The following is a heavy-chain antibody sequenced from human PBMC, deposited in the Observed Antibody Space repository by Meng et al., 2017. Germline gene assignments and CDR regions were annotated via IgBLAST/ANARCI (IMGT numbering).Heavy chain of an antibody. V-gene: IGHV3-33*01. CDR2: IWYDGSNK. CDR1: GFTFSSYG. Sequence: QVQLVGAGGGVVQPGRSLRLSWAASGFTFSSYGMNWVRQAPGKGLEWVAVIWYDGSNKYYADSVKGRFTISRDNSKNTLYLQMNSLRAEDTAVYYCASGGEQQLTQNWFDPWGQGTLVTVSS. CDR3: ASGGEQQLTQNWFDP. J-gene: IGHJ5*02. D-gene: IGHD6-13*01.